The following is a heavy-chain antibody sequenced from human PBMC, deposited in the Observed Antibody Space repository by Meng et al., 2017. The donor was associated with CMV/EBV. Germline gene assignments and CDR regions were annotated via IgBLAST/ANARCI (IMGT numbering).Heavy chain of an antibody. Sequence: HGQLQESGPGLVKPSETLSLTCTVSGGSISSYYWSWIRQPAGKGLEWIGRIYTSGSTNYNPSLKSRVTMSVDTSKNQFSLKLSSVTAADTAVYYCARDLMNCSSTSCANWFDPWGQGTLVTVSS. CDR3: ARDLMNCSSTSCANWFDP. CDR2: IYTSGST. CDR1: GGSISSYY. J-gene: IGHJ5*02. V-gene: IGHV4-4*07. D-gene: IGHD2-2*01.